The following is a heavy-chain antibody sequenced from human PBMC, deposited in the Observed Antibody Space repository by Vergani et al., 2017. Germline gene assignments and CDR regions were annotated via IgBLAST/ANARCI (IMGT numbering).Heavy chain of an antibody. CDR1: GYSFTSYW. D-gene: IGHD6-19*01. Sequence: EVQLVQSGAEVKKPGESLKISCKGSGYSFTSYWIGWVRQMPGKGLEWMGIIYPGDSDTRYSPSFQGQVTISADKSISTAYLQWSSLKASDTAMYYCARRGHPHKTTAGIAVAGTVDYWGQGTLVTVSS. CDR3: ARRGHPHKTTAGIAVAGTVDY. J-gene: IGHJ4*02. V-gene: IGHV5-51*01. CDR2: IYPGDSDT.